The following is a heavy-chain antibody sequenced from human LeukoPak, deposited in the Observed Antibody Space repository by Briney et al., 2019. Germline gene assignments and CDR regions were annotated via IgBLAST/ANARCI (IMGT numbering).Heavy chain of an antibody. D-gene: IGHD3-16*01. CDR1: GFTFSSYS. CDR3: ARNYVWRINYYYYYMDV. Sequence: GGSLRLSCAASGFTFSSYSMNWVRQAPGKGLEWVSYISSSSSTIYYADSVKGRFTISRDNAKNSLYLQMNSLRAEDTAVYYCARNYVWRINYYYYYMDVWGKGTTVTVSS. CDR2: ISSSSSTI. J-gene: IGHJ6*03. V-gene: IGHV3-48*01.